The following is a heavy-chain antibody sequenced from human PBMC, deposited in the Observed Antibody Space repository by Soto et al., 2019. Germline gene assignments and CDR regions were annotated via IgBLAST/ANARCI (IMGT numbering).Heavy chain of an antibody. CDR1: GGTFSSYA. D-gene: IGHD6-13*01. J-gene: IGHJ6*02. CDR3: ARGGDAKGSSWILYGMDV. V-gene: IGHV1-69*01. CDR2: IIPIFGTA. Sequence: QVQLVQSGAEVKKPGSSVKVSCKASGGTFSSYAISWVRQAPGQGLEWMGGIIPIFGTANYAQKFQGRVTITADESTSTAYMELSSLRSEDTAVYYCARGGDAKGSSWILYGMDVCGQGTTVTVSS.